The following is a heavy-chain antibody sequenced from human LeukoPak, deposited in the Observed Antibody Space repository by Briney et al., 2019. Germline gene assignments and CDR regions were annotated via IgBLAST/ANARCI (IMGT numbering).Heavy chain of an antibody. CDR2: ISSSSSYI. Sequence: GRSLRLSYAASGFTVSSNYMSWVRQAPGKGLEWVSSISSSSSYIYYADSMRGRLTTSRDNAKNSLYLQMNSLRAEDRAVYYCARAKPKNMVRGLIMRRESRYYFDYWGQGALVTVSS. V-gene: IGHV3-21*04. CDR3: ARAKPKNMVRGLIMRRESRYYFDY. D-gene: IGHD3-10*01. J-gene: IGHJ4*02. CDR1: GFTVSSNY.